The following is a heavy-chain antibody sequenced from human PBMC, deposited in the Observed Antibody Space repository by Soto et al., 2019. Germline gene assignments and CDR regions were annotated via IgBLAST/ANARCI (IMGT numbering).Heavy chain of an antibody. CDR3: AGSTSYRLDY. V-gene: IGHV4-4*02. CDR2: VFHDGNT. CDR1: GGSISRNW. D-gene: IGHD3-16*02. Sequence: QVQLQESGPGLVKPSGTLSLTCAVSGGSISRNWWSWVRQPPGRGLEWIGEVFHDGNTYYNPSLESRVTMSVDSSKMQCSLNLGSVAAADTAIYYCAGSTSYRLDYWGQGTLVTVSS. J-gene: IGHJ4*02.